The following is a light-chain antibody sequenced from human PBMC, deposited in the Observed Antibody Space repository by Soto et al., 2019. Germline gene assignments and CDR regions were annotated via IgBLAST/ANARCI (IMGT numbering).Light chain of an antibody. V-gene: IGKV1-5*01. CDR1: QTISSW. Sequence: DIQMTQSPSTLSASAGDRVTITCRASQTISSWLAWYQQKPGKAPKLLIYDASTLASGAPSRFSGSGSGTEFTLTISSLQPDDFATYYCQHYHSYPYTFGQGTELEIK. CDR2: DAS. CDR3: QHYHSYPYT. J-gene: IGKJ2*01.